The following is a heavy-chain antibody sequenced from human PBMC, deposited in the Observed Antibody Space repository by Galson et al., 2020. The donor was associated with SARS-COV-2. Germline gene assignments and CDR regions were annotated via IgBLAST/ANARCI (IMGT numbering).Heavy chain of an antibody. D-gene: IGHD2-15*01. CDR2: ISSSSSYI. J-gene: IGHJ4*02. CDR1: GFTFSSYS. V-gene: IGHV3-21*01. Sequence: GESLKISCAASGFTFSSYSMNWVRQAPGKGLEWVSSISSSSSYIYYADSVKGRFTISRDNAKNSLYLQMNSLRAEDTAVYYCARGGVVVVAATRTFFDYWGQGTLVTVSS. CDR3: ARGGVVVVAATRTFFDY.